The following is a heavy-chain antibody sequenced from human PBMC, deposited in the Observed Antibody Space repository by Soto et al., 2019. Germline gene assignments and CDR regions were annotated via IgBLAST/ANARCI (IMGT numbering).Heavy chain of an antibody. CDR1: GGSISSSNW. D-gene: IGHD5-12*01. CDR3: ARGGGYDFFDY. CDR2: IYHSGST. V-gene: IGHV4-4*02. Sequence: QVQLQESGPGLVKPSGTLSLTCAVSGGSISSSNWWSWVRQPPGKGLEWIGEIYHSGSTNYNPSLKRRVTISLAKSKNQFSLKLSSVTAADTAVYYCARGGGYDFFDYWGQGTLVTVSS. J-gene: IGHJ4*02.